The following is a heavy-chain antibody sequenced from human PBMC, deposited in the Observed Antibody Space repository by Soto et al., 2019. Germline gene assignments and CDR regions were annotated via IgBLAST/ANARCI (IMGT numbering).Heavy chain of an antibody. CDR2: IDSAGCST. Sequence: PGGSLRLSCAPPGSTFSNHSIHWLRQAPGKGLVWVSRIDSAGCSTSYADSVKGRFTISRDNAKNTLYLQMNSLRAEDTAVYYCAREADYYYYGMDVWGQGTTVTVSS. J-gene: IGHJ6*02. V-gene: IGHV3-74*01. CDR1: GSTFSNHS. CDR3: AREADYYYYGMDV.